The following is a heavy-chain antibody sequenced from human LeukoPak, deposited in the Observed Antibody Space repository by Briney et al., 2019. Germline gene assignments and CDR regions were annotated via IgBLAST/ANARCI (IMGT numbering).Heavy chain of an antibody. D-gene: IGHD3-22*01. CDR2: INHSGST. Sequence: GSLRLSCAASGFTFSSYSMNWVRQPPGKGLEWIGEINHSGSTNYNPSLKSRVTISVDTSKNQFSLKLSSVTAADTAVYYCARPRSAYYDSSGYYYVYWGQGTLVTVSS. CDR3: ARPRSAYYDSSGYYYVY. V-gene: IGHV4-34*01. CDR1: GFTFSSYS. J-gene: IGHJ4*02.